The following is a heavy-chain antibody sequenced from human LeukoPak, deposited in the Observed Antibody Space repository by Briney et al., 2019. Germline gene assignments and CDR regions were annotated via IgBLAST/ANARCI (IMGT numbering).Heavy chain of an antibody. Sequence: PGGSLRLSCAASGFTFDDYAMHWVRQAPGKGLEWVSGISWNSGSIGYADSVKGRFTISRDNAKNSLYLQMNSLRAEDMALYYCAKDKERSRYDFWSGSGFDPWGQGTLVTVSS. D-gene: IGHD3-3*01. J-gene: IGHJ5*02. V-gene: IGHV3-9*03. CDR1: GFTFDDYA. CDR3: AKDKERSRYDFWSGSGFDP. CDR2: ISWNSGSI.